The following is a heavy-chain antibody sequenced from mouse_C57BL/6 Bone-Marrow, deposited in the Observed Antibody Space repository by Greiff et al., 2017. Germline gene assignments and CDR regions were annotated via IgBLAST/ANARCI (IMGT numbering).Heavy chain of an antibody. CDR1: GFSLTSYG. D-gene: IGHD1-1*01. CDR3: ARTLYYYGSYAMDY. V-gene: IGHV2-6*03. CDR2: IWSDGST. Sequence: VQLVESGPGLVAPSQSLSITCTVSGFSLTSYGVHWVRQPPGKGLEWLVVIWSDGSTTYNSALKSSLSISKDNSKSQVFLKMNSLQTDDTAMYYCARTLYYYGSYAMDYWGQGTSVTVSS. J-gene: IGHJ4*01.